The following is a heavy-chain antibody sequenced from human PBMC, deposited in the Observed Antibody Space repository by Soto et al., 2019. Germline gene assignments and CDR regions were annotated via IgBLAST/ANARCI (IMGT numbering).Heavy chain of an antibody. V-gene: IGHV1-69*13. Sequence: GASVKVSCKASGGTFSSYAISWVGQAPGQGLEWMGGIIPIFGTANYAQKFQGRVTITADESTSTAYMELSSLRSEDTAVYYCARERGSGYYMGNWFDPWGQGTLVTVSS. CDR2: IIPIFGTA. CDR3: ARERGSGYYMGNWFDP. D-gene: IGHD3-3*01. CDR1: GGTFSSYA. J-gene: IGHJ5*02.